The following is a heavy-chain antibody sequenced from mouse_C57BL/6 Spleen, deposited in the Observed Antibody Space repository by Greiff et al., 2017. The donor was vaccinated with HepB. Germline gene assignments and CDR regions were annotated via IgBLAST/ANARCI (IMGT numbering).Heavy chain of an antibody. J-gene: IGHJ4*01. Sequence: LEESGAELVKPGASVKISCKASGYAFSSYWMNWVKQRPGKGLEWIGQIYPGDGDTNYNGKFKGKATLTADKSSSTAYMQLSSLTSEDSAVYFCARSGLTGSYAMDYWGQGTSVTVSS. V-gene: IGHV1-80*01. CDR3: ARSGLTGSYAMDY. CDR1: GYAFSSYW. CDR2: IYPGDGDT. D-gene: IGHD4-1*01.